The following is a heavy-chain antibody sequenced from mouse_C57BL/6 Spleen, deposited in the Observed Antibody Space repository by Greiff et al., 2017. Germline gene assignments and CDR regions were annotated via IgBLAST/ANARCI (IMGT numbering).Heavy chain of an antibody. CDR1: GYTFTSYW. J-gene: IGHJ2*01. CDR2: IDPSDSYT. D-gene: IGHD1-1*01. CDR3: ARSNYGSSYGVYFDY. Sequence: QVQLQQPGAELVMPGASVKLSCKASGYTFTSYWMHWVKQRPGQGLEWIGEIDPSDSYTNYNQKFKGKSTLTVDKSASTAYMQLSSLTSEDSAVYYCARSNYGSSYGVYFDYWGQGTTLTVSS. V-gene: IGHV1-69*01.